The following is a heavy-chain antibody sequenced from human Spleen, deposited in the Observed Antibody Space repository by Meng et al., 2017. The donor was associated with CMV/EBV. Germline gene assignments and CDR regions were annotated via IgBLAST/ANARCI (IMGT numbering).Heavy chain of an antibody. J-gene: IGHJ5*02. Sequence: IGGDYYYWSWIRQHPGKGLEWIGYIFYSGGTYYNPSLKSRLTISVDTSKNEFSLRLNSATAADTAVYYCARVPITIFGVVNGPFDPWGQGTLVTVSS. V-gene: IGHV4-31*02. CDR3: ARVPITIFGVVNGPFDP. CDR1: IGGDYYY. D-gene: IGHD3-3*01. CDR2: IFYSGGT.